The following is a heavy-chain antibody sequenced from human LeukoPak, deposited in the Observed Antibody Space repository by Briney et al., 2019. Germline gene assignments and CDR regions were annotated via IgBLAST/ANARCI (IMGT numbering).Heavy chain of an antibody. CDR3: ASPDDYGRFDY. V-gene: IGHV1-69*06. CDR2: IIPIFGTA. CDR1: GGTFSSYA. J-gene: IGHJ4*02. D-gene: IGHD4-17*01. Sequence: SVKVSCKASGGTFSSYAISWVRQAPGQGLEWMGRIIPIFGTANYAQKFQGRVTITADKSTSTAHMELSSLRSEDTAVYYCASPDDYGRFDYWGQGTLVTVSS.